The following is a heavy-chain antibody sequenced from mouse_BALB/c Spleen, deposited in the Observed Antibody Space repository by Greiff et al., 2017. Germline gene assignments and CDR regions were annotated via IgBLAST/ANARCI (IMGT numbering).Heavy chain of an antibody. D-gene: IGHD2-2*01. CDR1: GFNIKDYY. CDR2: IDPENGNT. J-gene: IGHJ2*01. V-gene: IGHV14-1*02. CDR3: ARPANFGFFDY. Sequence: VQLQQSGAELVRPGALVKLSCKASGFNIKDYYMHWAKQRPEQGLEWIGWIDPENGNTIYDPKFQGKASITADTSSNTAYLQLSSLTSEDTAVYYCARPANFGFFDYWGQGTTLTVSS.